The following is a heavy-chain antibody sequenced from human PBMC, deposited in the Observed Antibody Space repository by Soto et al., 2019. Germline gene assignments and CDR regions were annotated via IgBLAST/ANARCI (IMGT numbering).Heavy chain of an antibody. J-gene: IGHJ4*02. V-gene: IGHV4-59*01. CDR1: GDSTSSYY. D-gene: IGHD4-4*01. CDR3: ARAKSNYQTFDH. Sequence: QVQLQESGPGLVKPSETLSLTCTVSGDSTSSYYWSWIRQPPGKGLEWIGYIYYSGSTTYNPSLRSRVTMSVDTSKNQFSLRLSSVTAADTAVYYCARAKSNYQTFDHWGQGSQVTVSS. CDR2: IYYSGST.